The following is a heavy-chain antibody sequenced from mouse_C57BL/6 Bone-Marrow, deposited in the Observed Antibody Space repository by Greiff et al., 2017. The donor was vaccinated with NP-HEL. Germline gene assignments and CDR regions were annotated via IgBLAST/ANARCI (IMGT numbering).Heavy chain of an antibody. J-gene: IGHJ3*01. V-gene: IGHV14-4*01. CDR1: GFNIKDDY. CDR2: IDPENGDT. D-gene: IGHD1-1*01. Sequence: VQLQQSGAELVRPGASVKLSCTASGFNIKDDYMHWVKQRPEQGLEWIGWIDPENGDTEYASKFQGKATITADTSSNTAYLQLSSLTSEDTAVYYGTTGGYYGFAWFAYWGQGTLVTVSA. CDR3: TTGGYYGFAWFAY.